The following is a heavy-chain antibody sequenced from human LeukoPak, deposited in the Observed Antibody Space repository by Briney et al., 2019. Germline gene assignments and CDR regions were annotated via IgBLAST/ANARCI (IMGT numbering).Heavy chain of an antibody. Sequence: SVKVSCKASGGTFSSYAISWVRQAPGQGLEWMGRIIPILGIANYAQKFQGRVTITADKSTSTAYMELSSLRSGDTAVYYCARARPEAGCIDYWGQGTLVTVSS. J-gene: IGHJ4*02. CDR1: GGTFSSYA. D-gene: IGHD6-19*01. CDR3: ARARPEAGCIDY. CDR2: IIPILGIA. V-gene: IGHV1-69*04.